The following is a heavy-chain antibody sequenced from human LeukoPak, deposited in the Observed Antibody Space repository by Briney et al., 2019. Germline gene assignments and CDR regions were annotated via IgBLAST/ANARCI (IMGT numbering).Heavy chain of an antibody. Sequence: GGSLRVSCAASGFTFSSYWMHWVRQAPGKGLVWVSRIKSDGSTNYADSVKGRFTISRDNAKNTVSLQMNSLRAEDTGVYYCARAPSEIGGYYPEYFRHWGQGTLVTVSS. V-gene: IGHV3-74*01. CDR2: IKSDGST. CDR3: ARAPSEIGGYYPEYFRH. CDR1: GFTFSSYW. D-gene: IGHD3-22*01. J-gene: IGHJ1*01.